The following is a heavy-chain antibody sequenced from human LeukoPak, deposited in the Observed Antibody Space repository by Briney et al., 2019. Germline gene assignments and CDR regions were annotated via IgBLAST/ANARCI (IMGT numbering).Heavy chain of an antibody. V-gene: IGHV4-61*02. CDR3: AREWFGEFLHAFDL. D-gene: IGHD3-10*01. J-gene: IGHJ3*01. Sequence: PSQTLSLTCTVSGGAISSGSYYWSWIRQPAGKGLEWIGRIYLSGNTNYNPSLKSRVTISLDTSKNQISLKLSSETAADAAVYYCAREWFGEFLHAFDLWGQGTMVTVSS. CDR2: IYLSGNT. CDR1: GGAISSGSYY.